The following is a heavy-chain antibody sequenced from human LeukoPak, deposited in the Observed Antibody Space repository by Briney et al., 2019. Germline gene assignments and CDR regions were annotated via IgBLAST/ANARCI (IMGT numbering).Heavy chain of an antibody. CDR3: ARWRARIAVAGDY. V-gene: IGHV3-33*01. CDR2: IWYDGSNK. CDR1: GFTFSNYG. D-gene: IGHD6-19*01. Sequence: GGSLRLSCAASGFTFSNYGIHWVRQAPGKGLEWVALIWYDGSNKFYADSVKGRFTISRDNSKNTLYLQMNRLRAEDKAVYYCARWRARIAVAGDYWGQGTLVSVFS. J-gene: IGHJ4*02.